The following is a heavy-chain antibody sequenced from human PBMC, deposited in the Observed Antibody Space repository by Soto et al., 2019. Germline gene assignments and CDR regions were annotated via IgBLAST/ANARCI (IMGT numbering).Heavy chain of an antibody. CDR3: AKDPPAPWYSSSWRPGPGRGDYYYYMDV. CDR1: GFTFSSYA. CDR2: ISGSGGST. V-gene: IGHV3-23*01. Sequence: EVQLLESGGGLVQPGGSLRLSCAASGFTFSSYAMSWVRQAPGKGLEWVSAISGSGGSTYYADSVKGRFTLSRDNSKNTLYLQMNRLRAEDTAVYYCAKDPPAPWYSSSWRPGPGRGDYYYYMDVWGKGTTVTVSS. D-gene: IGHD6-13*01. J-gene: IGHJ6*03.